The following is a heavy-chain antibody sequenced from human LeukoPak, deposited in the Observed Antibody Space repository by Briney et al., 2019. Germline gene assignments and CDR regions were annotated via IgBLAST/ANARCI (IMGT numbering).Heavy chain of an antibody. CDR3: ARDPLSVTGTNERYDYYGFDV. CDR2: IYSGGST. D-gene: IGHD6-19*01. CDR1: GFTVSSYY. Sequence: GGSLRLSCAASGFTVSSYYMSWVRQAPGKGREWLSIIYSGGSTYYADSVKGRFTISRDDSKNTLYLQMNSLRPEDTAVYYCARDPLSVTGTNERYDYYGFDVWGQGTTVTVSS. J-gene: IGHJ6*02. V-gene: IGHV3-53*01.